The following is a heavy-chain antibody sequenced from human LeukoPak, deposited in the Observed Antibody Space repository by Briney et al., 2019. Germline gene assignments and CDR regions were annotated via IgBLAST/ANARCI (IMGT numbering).Heavy chain of an antibody. Sequence: SETLSLTCTVSGGSISSYYWSWIRQPPGKGLEWIGYIYYRGSANYNPSLKSRVTISVGTSKNQFSLKLTSVTAADTAVYYCARAGVYYASGSYLGYWGQGTLVTVSS. D-gene: IGHD3-10*01. V-gene: IGHV4-59*01. CDR3: ARAGVYYASGSYLGY. CDR1: GGSISSYY. CDR2: IYYRGSA. J-gene: IGHJ4*02.